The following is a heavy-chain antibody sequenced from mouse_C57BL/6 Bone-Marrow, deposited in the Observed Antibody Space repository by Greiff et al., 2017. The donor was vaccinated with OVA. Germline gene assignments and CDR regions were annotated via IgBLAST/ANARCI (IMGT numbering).Heavy chain of an antibody. V-gene: IGHV2-9-1*01. D-gene: IGHD2-3*01. CDR1: GFSLTSYA. CDR2: IWTGGGT. Sequence: QVQLKESGPGLVAPSQSLSITCTVSGFSLTSYAISWVRQPPGKGLAWLGVIWTGGGTHYNSALKSRLSISKDNSTSQVFLKMNSLQTDDTARYYCARKRDDGCYAMDYWGQGTSVTVSS. CDR3: ARKRDDGCYAMDY. J-gene: IGHJ4*01.